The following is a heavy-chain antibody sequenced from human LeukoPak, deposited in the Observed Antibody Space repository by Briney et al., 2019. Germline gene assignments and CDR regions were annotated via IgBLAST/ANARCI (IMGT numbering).Heavy chain of an antibody. J-gene: IGHJ4*02. Sequence: GGSLRLSCAASGFTVSSYAMSWVRQAPGKGLEWVSAISGSGGSTYYADSVKGRFTISRDNTKTTLYLHINSLSADATSVYYCWKDLGSYYGPADYWGQGTLVTVSS. CDR1: GFTVSSYA. CDR3: WKDLGSYYGPADY. CDR2: ISGSGGST. V-gene: IGHV3-23*01. D-gene: IGHD1-26*01.